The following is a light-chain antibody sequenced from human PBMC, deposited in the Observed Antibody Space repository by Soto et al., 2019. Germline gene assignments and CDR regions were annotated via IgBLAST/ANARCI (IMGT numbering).Light chain of an antibody. V-gene: IGLV2-23*02. Sequence: QSALTQPASVSASPGQSITISCTGTSSDVGSYNLVSWYQQHPGKAPKLIIYEVSKRPSGVSGRFSGSKSGNTASLTISGLQAEDEADYYCHSYAGSRTHYVFGTGTKVTVL. J-gene: IGLJ1*01. CDR3: HSYAGSRTHYV. CDR2: EVS. CDR1: SSDVGSYNL.